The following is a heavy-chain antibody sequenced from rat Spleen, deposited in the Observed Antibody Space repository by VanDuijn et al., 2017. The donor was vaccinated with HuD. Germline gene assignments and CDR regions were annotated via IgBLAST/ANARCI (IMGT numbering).Heavy chain of an antibody. Sequence: EVQLVESGGGLVQPGRSLKLSCVASGFTFNNYWMTWIRQAPGKGLEWVASITNASGRTYYPDSVKDRFSISRDTAKRTLYLQMNSLRSVDTATYYCATLSVIGFAYWGQGTLVTVSS. CDR1: GFTFNNYW. CDR3: ATLSVIGFAY. V-gene: IGHV5-31*01. J-gene: IGHJ3*01. CDR2: ITNASGRT.